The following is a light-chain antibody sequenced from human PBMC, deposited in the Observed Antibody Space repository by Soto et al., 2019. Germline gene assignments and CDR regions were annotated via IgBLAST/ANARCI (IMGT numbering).Light chain of an antibody. CDR1: SSNIGAGYD. CDR3: QSHDNSLTDSVV. Sequence: QSVLTQPPSVSGAPGQKGTISCTGSSSNIGAGYDVNWYQQFPGTAPKLLIYGDSNRPSGVPDRFSGSKSGTSASLAITGLQAEDEADYYCQSHDNSLTDSVVFGGGTKVTVL. V-gene: IGLV1-40*01. J-gene: IGLJ2*01. CDR2: GDS.